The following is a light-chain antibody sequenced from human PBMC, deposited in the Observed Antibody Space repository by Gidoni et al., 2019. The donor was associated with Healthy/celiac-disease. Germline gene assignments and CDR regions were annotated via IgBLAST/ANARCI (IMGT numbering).Light chain of an antibody. CDR1: KLGDKY. J-gene: IGLJ2*01. V-gene: IGLV3-1*01. Sequence: SYELTQPPSVSVSPGQTASIPCSGDKLGDKYACWYQQKPGQSPVLVIYPDSKRPSGIPERFSGSNSGNTATLTISGTQAMDEADYYCQAWDSSTAHVVFGGGTKLTVL. CDR3: QAWDSSTAHVV. CDR2: PDS.